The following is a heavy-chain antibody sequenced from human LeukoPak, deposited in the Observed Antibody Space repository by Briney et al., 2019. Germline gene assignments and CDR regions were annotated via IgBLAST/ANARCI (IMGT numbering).Heavy chain of an antibody. V-gene: IGHV1-3*01. CDR1: GYTFTSYA. CDR3: ARDLGDYGDYSYYFDY. CDR2: INAGNGNT. Sequence: ASVKVSCTASGYTFTSYAMHWVRQAPGQRLEWMGWINAGNGNTKYSQKFQGRVTITRDTSASTAYMELSSLRSEDTAVYYCARDLGDYGDYSYYFDYWGQGTLVTVSS. J-gene: IGHJ4*02. D-gene: IGHD4-17*01.